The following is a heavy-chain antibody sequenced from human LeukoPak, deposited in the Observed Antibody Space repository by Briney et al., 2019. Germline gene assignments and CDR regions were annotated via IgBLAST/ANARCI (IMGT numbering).Heavy chain of an antibody. CDR2: IYYSGST. Sequence: SQTLSLTCTVSGGSISSGGYYWSWIRQHPGKGLEWIGYIYYSGSTNYNPSLKSRVTISVDTSKNQFSLKLSSVTAADTAVYYCARSNYYGSGSYQPGWYFDLWGRGTLVTVSS. CDR1: GGSISSGGYY. V-gene: IGHV4-31*03. CDR3: ARSNYYGSGSYQPGWYFDL. J-gene: IGHJ2*01. D-gene: IGHD3-10*01.